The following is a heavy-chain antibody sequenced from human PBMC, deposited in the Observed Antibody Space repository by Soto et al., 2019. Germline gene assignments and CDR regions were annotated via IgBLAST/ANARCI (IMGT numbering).Heavy chain of an antibody. CDR3: ARGDVLLWFGELSGYYYGMDV. Sequence: GGPVKVSCKASGYTFTGYYMHWVRQAPGQGLERMGWVNPNSGGTNYAQKFQGWVTMTRDTSISTAYMELSRLRSDDTAVYYCARGDVLLWFGELSGYYYGMDVWGQGTTVTVSS. CDR1: GYTFTGYY. J-gene: IGHJ6*02. V-gene: IGHV1-2*04. CDR2: VNPNSGGT. D-gene: IGHD3-10*01.